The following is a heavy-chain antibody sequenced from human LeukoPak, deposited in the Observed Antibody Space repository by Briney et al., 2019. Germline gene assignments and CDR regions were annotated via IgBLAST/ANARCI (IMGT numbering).Heavy chain of an antibody. CDR2: ITDTGDTT. V-gene: IGHV3-23*01. CDR1: GFTFSSFG. D-gene: IGHD6-6*01. CDR3: AKRVLYSSSSVYFDH. J-gene: IGHJ4*02. Sequence: GGSLRLSCAASGFTFSSFGMNWVRQAPGKGLEWVSAITDTGDTTYYADSVKGRFTISRDNSKNTVYLQMSSLRADDTAVYYCAKRVLYSSSSVYFDHWGQGTLVSVSS.